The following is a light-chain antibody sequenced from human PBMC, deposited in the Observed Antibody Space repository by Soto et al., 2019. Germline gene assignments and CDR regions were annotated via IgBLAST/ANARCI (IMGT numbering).Light chain of an antibody. J-gene: IGKJ1*01. Sequence: ETVMTQSPATLSVSPGERANFSCRASQSVSSHLDWYQQKPGQAPRLLIYGTSTRATGIPTRFSGSGSGTEFTLTISSLQSEDFAVYYCQQYNNWPWTFGQGTKVEIK. V-gene: IGKV3-15*01. CDR2: GTS. CDR3: QQYNNWPWT. CDR1: QSVSSH.